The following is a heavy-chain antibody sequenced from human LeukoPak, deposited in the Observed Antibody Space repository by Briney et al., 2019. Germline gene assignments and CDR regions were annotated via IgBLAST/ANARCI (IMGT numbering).Heavy chain of an antibody. V-gene: IGHV1-2*02. Sequence: ASVKVSCKASGYTFTGYYMHWLRQAPGQGLEWMGWINPNSGGTNYAQKFQGRVTMTRDTSISTAYMELSRLRSDDTAVYYCARGLVLMVYAIDYWGQGTLVTVSS. CDR2: INPNSGGT. D-gene: IGHD2-8*01. CDR3: ARGLVLMVYAIDY. J-gene: IGHJ4*02. CDR1: GYTFTGYY.